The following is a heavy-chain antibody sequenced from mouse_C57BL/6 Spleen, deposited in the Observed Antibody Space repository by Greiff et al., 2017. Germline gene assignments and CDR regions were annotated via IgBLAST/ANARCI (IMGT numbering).Heavy chain of an antibody. CDR1: GYTFTSYW. CDR3: ASAFITTVVAPFDY. CDR2: IDPNSGGT. J-gene: IGHJ2*01. D-gene: IGHD1-1*01. Sequence: QVQLQQPGAELVKPGASVKLSCKASGYTFTSYWMHWVKQRPGRGLEWIGRIDPNSGGTKYNEKFKSKATLTVDKPSSTAYMQLSSLTSEDSAVYYCASAFITTVVAPFDYWGQGTTLTVSS. V-gene: IGHV1-72*01.